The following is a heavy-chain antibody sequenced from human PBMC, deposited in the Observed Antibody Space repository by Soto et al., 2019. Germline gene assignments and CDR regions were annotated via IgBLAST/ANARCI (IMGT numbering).Heavy chain of an antibody. Sequence: PSETLSLTCAVYGGSFSGYYWSWIRQPPGKGLEWIGEINHSGSTNYNPSLKSRVTISVDTSKNQFSLKLSSVTAADTAVYYCARDGESRYYYDSSGYYAYWGQGTLVTSPQ. CDR3: ARDGESRYYYDSSGYYAY. CDR2: INHSGST. J-gene: IGHJ4*02. D-gene: IGHD3-22*01. V-gene: IGHV4-34*01. CDR1: GGSFSGYY.